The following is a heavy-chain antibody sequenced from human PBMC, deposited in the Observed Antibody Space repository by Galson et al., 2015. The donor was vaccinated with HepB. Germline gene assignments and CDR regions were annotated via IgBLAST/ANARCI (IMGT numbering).Heavy chain of an antibody. CDR1: GFTFSSYA. CDR2: ISGSGGST. CDR3: AKDAAYDFGSGYYPLWDP. D-gene: IGHD3-3*01. V-gene: IGHV3-23*01. Sequence: SLRLSCAASGFTFSSYAMTWVRQAPGKGLEWVSIISGSGGSTYYADSVKGRFTISRDNSKNTLYLQMNSLRAEDTALYYCAKDAAYDFGSGYYPLWDPWGQGTLVTVSS. J-gene: IGHJ5*02.